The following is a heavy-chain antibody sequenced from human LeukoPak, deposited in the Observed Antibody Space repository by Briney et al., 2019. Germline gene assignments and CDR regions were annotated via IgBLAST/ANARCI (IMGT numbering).Heavy chain of an antibody. CDR2: IFGNGDTT. V-gene: IGHV3-23*01. J-gene: IGHJ4*02. D-gene: IGHD3-10*01. CDR1: GFSFSSYA. Sequence: GGSLRLSCAASGFSFSSYAMNWVRQAPGQGLEWVSIIFGNGDTTYYADSVKGRFTVSRDNSKDTLYLQMNDLRPDDTAIYYCARMAAYYYGSGSYYHFEYWGQGTLVTVSS. CDR3: ARMAAYYYGSGSYYHFEY.